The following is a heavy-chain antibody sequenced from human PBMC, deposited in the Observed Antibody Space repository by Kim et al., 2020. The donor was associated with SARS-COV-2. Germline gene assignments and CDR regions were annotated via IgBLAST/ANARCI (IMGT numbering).Heavy chain of an antibody. V-gene: IGHV3-7*03. D-gene: IGHD3-22*01. Sequence: GGSLRLSCAASGFTFSSYWMSWVRQAPGKGLEWVANIKQDGSEKYYVDSVKGRFTISRDNAKNSLYLQMNSLRAEDTAVYYCARSLLYYYDSSGYYPYYYYYGMDVWGQGTTVTVSS. J-gene: IGHJ6*02. CDR2: IKQDGSEK. CDR1: GFTFSSYW. CDR3: ARSLLYYYDSSGYYPYYYYYGMDV.